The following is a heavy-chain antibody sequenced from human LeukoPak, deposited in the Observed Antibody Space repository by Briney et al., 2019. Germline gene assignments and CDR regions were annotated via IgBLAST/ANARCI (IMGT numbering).Heavy chain of an antibody. D-gene: IGHD6-19*01. J-gene: IGHJ4*02. CDR3: AKAASGWYPDY. Sequence: GSLRLSCAASGFTFSSYGMHWVRQAPGKGLEWVAVISYDGSNKYYADSVKGRFTISRDNSKNTLYLQMNSLRAEDTAVYYCAKAASGWYPDYWGQGTLVTVSS. V-gene: IGHV3-30*18. CDR1: GFTFSSYG. CDR2: ISYDGSNK.